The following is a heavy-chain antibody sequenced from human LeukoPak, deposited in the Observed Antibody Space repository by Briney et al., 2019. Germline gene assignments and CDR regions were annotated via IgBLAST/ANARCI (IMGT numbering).Heavy chain of an antibody. CDR3: ATSTGYDVLTGYREDHYYFDY. D-gene: IGHD3-9*01. CDR1: GYSFTNYY. CDR2: INPRDGST. J-gene: IGHJ4*02. Sequence: GGSVTVSCKASGYSFTNYYMHWVRQAPGQGLEGMGTINPRDGSTTYTQKFQGRVTVTRDTSTSTVYMDLSSLRSEDTAAYYCATSTGYDVLTGYREDHYYFDYWGQGTLVTVSS. V-gene: IGHV1-46*01.